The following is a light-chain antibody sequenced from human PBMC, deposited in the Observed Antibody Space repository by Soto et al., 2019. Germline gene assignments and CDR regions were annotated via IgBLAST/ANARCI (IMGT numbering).Light chain of an antibody. CDR1: SSNIGSNT. CDR3: AAWDDSLNGPV. V-gene: IGLV1-44*01. CDR2: SNN. Sequence: QAVVTQPPSASRTPGQRVTISCSGSSSNIGSNTVNWYQQFPGTAPKLLIYSNNRRPSGVPDRFSGSKSGTSASLAISGLQSEDEADYYCAAWDDSLNGPVFGGGTQLTVL. J-gene: IGLJ2*01.